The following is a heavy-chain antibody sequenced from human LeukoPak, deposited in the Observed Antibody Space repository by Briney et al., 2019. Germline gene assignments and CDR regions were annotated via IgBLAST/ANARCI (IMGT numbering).Heavy chain of an antibody. CDR2: ISGSGGTT. CDR1: GFTFSSYA. Sequence: GGSLRLPCAASGFTFSSYAMSWVRRAPGKGPEWVSAISGSGGTTYYADSVKGRFTISRDNSKNTLYLQMNSLRAEDTAVYYCAAPGDFWSGYSYYYYYYMDVWGKGTTVTVSS. V-gene: IGHV3-23*01. CDR3: AAPGDFWSGYSYYYYYYMDV. J-gene: IGHJ6*03. D-gene: IGHD3-3*01.